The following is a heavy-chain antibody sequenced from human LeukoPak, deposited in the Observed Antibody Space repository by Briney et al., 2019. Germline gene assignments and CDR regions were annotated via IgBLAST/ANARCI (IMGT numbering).Heavy chain of an antibody. Sequence: ASVKVSCKASGYTFTSYGISWVRQAPGQGLEWMGWISAYNGNTNYAQKLQGRVTMTTDTSTSTAYMELRSLRSDDTAVYYCARVDAYSSSSAVGYWGQGTLVTVSS. CDR3: ARVDAYSSSSAVGY. CDR2: ISAYNGNT. CDR1: GYTFTSYG. J-gene: IGHJ4*02. V-gene: IGHV1-18*01. D-gene: IGHD6-6*01.